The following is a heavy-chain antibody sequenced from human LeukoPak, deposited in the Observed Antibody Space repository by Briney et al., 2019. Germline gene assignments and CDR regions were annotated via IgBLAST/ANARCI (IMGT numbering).Heavy chain of an antibody. CDR3: ARAYCSSTSCYLDYMDV. CDR2: ITSSSTSM. J-gene: IGHJ6*03. D-gene: IGHD2-2*01. Sequence: GGSLRLSCAASGFTFTTYSMNWVRQAPGKGLEWVSSITSSSTSMYYADSVKGRFTISRDNAKNSLYLQMNSLRAEDTAVYYCARAYCSSTSCYLDYMDVWGKGTTVTVSS. CDR1: GFTFTTYS. V-gene: IGHV3-21*01.